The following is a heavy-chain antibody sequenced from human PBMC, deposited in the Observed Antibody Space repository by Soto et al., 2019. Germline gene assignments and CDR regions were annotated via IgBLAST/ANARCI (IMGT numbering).Heavy chain of an antibody. Sequence: GASVKLSCKASGGSLSSYSISWVRHAPGQGLEWMGGIIPIFGTANYAQKFQGRVTITADESTSTAYMELSSLRSEDTAVYYCARWYSVDYGDYGGYYYYYGMDVWGQGTTVTVSS. V-gene: IGHV1-69*13. J-gene: IGHJ6*02. D-gene: IGHD4-17*01. CDR1: GGSLSSYS. CDR3: ARWYSVDYGDYGGYYYYYGMDV. CDR2: IIPIFGTA.